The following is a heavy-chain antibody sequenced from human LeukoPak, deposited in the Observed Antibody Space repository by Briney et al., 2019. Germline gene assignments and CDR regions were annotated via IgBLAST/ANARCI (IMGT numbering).Heavy chain of an antibody. CDR3: ARGGGDGYKSPFDY. CDR2: INHSGST. CDR1: GGSFSGYY. V-gene: IGHV4-34*01. Sequence: SETLSLTCAAYGGSFSGYYWSWIRQPPVKGLEWIGEINHSGSTNYNPSLKSRVTISVDTSKNQFSLKLSSVTAADTAVYYCARGGGDGYKSPFDYWGQGTLVTVSS. J-gene: IGHJ4*02. D-gene: IGHD3-16*01.